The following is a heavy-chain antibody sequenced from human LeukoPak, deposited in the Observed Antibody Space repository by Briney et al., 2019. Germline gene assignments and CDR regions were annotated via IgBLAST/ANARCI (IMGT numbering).Heavy chain of an antibody. Sequence: GRSLRLSCAASGFTFSSYAMHWVRQAPGKGLEWVAVIWYDGSNKYYADSVKGRFTISRDNSKNTLYLQMNSLRAEDTAVYYCARVGNRSGWGFFDYWGQGTLVTVSS. CDR1: GFTFSSYA. D-gene: IGHD6-19*01. CDR2: IWYDGSNK. CDR3: ARVGNRSGWGFFDY. V-gene: IGHV3-33*08. J-gene: IGHJ4*02.